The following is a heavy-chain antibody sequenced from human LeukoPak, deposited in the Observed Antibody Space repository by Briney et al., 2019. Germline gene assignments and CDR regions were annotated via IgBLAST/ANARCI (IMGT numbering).Heavy chain of an antibody. J-gene: IGHJ4*02. V-gene: IGHV4-39*01. Sequence: SETLSLTCTVSGGSIGSGPSYWGWVRQPPGKGLEWIGSISHSGSTFYNPSLKTRVTISLDPSKKQFSLILSSVTAADTAVYYCARQDCTGSSCFPLDSWGQGTLVTVSS. CDR2: ISHSGST. D-gene: IGHD2-2*01. CDR1: GGSIGSGPSY. CDR3: ARQDCTGSSCFPLDS.